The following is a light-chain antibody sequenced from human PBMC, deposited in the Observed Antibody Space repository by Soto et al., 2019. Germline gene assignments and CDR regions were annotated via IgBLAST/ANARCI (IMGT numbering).Light chain of an antibody. V-gene: IGKV1-6*01. CDR3: PQDYTYPLT. Sequence: AIQMTKAPSSLSASVGDRVTITCRASQGIRNDLGWYQQKPGKAPTLLIYAASSLQSGVPSRFSGSGSGTDFTITISSLQPEDVATYYCPQDYTYPLTFGGGTKVEIK. J-gene: IGKJ4*01. CDR2: AAS. CDR1: QGIRND.